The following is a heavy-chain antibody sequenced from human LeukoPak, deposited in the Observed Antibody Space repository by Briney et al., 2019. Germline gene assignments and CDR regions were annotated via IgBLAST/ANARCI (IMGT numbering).Heavy chain of an antibody. J-gene: IGHJ6*02. Sequence: SETLSLTCTVSGGSISSYYWSWIRQPPGKGLEWIGYIYYSGSTNYNPSLKSRVTISVDTSKNQFSLKLSSVTAADTAVYYCARRYYDFWSGCHYGMDVWGQGTTVTVSS. CDR2: IYYSGST. V-gene: IGHV4-59*08. D-gene: IGHD3-3*01. CDR3: ARRYYDFWSGCHYGMDV. CDR1: GGSISSYY.